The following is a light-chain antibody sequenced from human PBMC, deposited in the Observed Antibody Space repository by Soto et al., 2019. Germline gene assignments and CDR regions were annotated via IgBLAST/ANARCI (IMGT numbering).Light chain of an antibody. J-gene: IGLJ1*01. CDR2: DVD. CDR1: SSDVGGYNF. Sequence: QSVLTQPASVSGSPGQSITISCTGTSSDVGGYNFVSWYQQHPGKAPKLMIYDVDRRPSGVSNRFSGSKSGNTASLTISGLQAEYEADYYCSSYTSSSPYVFGTGTRSPS. CDR3: SSYTSSSPYV. V-gene: IGLV2-14*01.